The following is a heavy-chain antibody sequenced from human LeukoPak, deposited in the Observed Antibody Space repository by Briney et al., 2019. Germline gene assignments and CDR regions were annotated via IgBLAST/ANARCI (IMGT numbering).Heavy chain of an antibody. CDR3: ARVKIGVVDY. CDR1: SGSIISSDYY. CDR2: ISYSGST. Sequence: SETLSLTCTVSSGSIISSDYYWGWIRQPPGKGLEWIGTISYSGSTYYNPSLKSRVTISVDTSKNQFSLRLSSVTAADTAVYYCARVKIGVVDYWGQGTLVTVSS. J-gene: IGHJ4*02. D-gene: IGHD2-2*01. V-gene: IGHV4-39*07.